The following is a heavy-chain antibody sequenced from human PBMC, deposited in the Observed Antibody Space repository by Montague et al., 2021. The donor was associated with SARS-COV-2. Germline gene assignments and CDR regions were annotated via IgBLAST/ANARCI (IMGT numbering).Heavy chain of an antibody. Sequence: SETLSLTCTVSGGSNSSYYWSWIRQPPGKGLEWIGYIYYSGSTNYNPSLKSRVTISVDTSKNQFSLKLSSVTAADTAVYYCARLEAGDCSGGSCYSSWFDPWGQGTLVTVSS. J-gene: IGHJ5*02. V-gene: IGHV4-59*08. D-gene: IGHD2-15*01. CDR3: ARLEAGDCSGGSCYSSWFDP. CDR1: GGSNSSYY. CDR2: IYYSGST.